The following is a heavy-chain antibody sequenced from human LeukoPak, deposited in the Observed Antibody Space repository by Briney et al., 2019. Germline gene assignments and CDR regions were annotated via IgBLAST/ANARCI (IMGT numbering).Heavy chain of an antibody. D-gene: IGHD3-22*01. CDR3: ARTSGGYYYDSSAPGGAFDI. J-gene: IGHJ3*02. Sequence: PSETLSLTCTVSGGSISSYYWSWIRQPPGKGLEWIGYIYYSGSTNYNPSLKSRVTISVDTSENQFSLKLSSVTAADTAVYYCARTSGGYYYDSSAPGGAFDIWGQGTMVTVSS. V-gene: IGHV4-59*01. CDR1: GGSISSYY. CDR2: IYYSGST.